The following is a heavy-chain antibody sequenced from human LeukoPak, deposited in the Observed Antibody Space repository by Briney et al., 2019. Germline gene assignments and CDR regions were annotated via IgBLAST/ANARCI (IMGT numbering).Heavy chain of an antibody. CDR3: AREVAAAGREVDY. Sequence: SVTLSLSCAVAGYSISSGYYWGWIRQPPGKGREGFGIIDHSGSSYYNPSLKSRVTISVDTSKNHFSLKLRSVTAAAKAVYYCAREVAAAGREVDYWGQGALVIVSS. CDR1: GYSISSGYY. J-gene: IGHJ4*02. V-gene: IGHV4-38-2*02. D-gene: IGHD6-13*01. CDR2: IDHSGSS.